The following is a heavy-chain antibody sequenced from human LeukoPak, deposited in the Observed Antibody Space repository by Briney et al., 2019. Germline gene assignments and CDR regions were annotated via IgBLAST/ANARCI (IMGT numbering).Heavy chain of an antibody. V-gene: IGHV4-59*12. Sequence: SETLSLTCTVSGGSISSYYWSWIRQPPGKGLEWIGYIYYSGSTNYNPSLKSRVTISVDTSKNQFSLKLSSVTAADTAVYYCARAPPVTAAKGSFDYWGQGTLVTVSS. J-gene: IGHJ4*02. CDR3: ARAPPVTAAKGSFDY. CDR2: IYYSGST. CDR1: GGSISSYY. D-gene: IGHD2-2*01.